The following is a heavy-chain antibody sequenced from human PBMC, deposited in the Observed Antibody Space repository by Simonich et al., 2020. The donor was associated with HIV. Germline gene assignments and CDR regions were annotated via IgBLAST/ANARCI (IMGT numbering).Heavy chain of an antibody. V-gene: IGHV3-21*02. D-gene: IGHD6-13*01. Sequence: EVQLVESGGGLVQPGGSLRLSCAASGFTFSSYSMNWVRQAPVKGLAWVSSISSSSNYRYYADSVKSRFTISSDNAKNSLYLQMNSLRAEDTAVYYCARDSGQQLADYWGQGTLVTVSS. CDR1: GFTFSSYS. CDR2: ISSSSNYR. J-gene: IGHJ4*02. CDR3: ARDSGQQLADY.